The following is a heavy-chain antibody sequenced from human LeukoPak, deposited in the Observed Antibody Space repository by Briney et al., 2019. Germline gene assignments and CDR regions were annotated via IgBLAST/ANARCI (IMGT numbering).Heavy chain of an antibody. Sequence: GGSLRLSCAASGFTFDDYGMSWVRQAPGKGLEWVSGINWNGGSTGYADSVKGRFTISRDNAKNSLYLQMNSLRAEDTALHYCWKGRPEYGYYYYMDVWGKGTKVTGSS. CDR2: INWNGGST. CDR1: GFTFDDYG. CDR3: WKGRPEYGYYYYMDV. D-gene: IGHD1-14*01. J-gene: IGHJ6*03. V-gene: IGHV3-20*04.